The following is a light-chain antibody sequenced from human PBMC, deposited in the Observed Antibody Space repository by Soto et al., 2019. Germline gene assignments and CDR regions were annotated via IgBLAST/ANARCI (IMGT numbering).Light chain of an antibody. CDR1: SSNIGAGYD. CDR3: ATWDDGLNGL. CDR2: SNN. V-gene: IGLV1-40*01. J-gene: IGLJ3*02. Sequence: QSVLTQPPSVSGAPGQRVTISCTGSSSNIGAGYDVHWYQQLPGTAPKLLIYSNNQRPSGVPDRFSGSKSGTSASLAISGLQSEDEADYYCATWDDGLNGLFGGGTKLTVL.